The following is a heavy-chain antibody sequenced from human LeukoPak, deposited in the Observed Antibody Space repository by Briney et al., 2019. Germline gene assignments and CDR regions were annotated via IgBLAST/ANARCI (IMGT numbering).Heavy chain of an antibody. Sequence: SVKVSCKASGGTFSSYAISWVRRAPGQGLEWMGGIIPVFGTSNYAQKFQGRVTITADESTRTAYMELSSLRSEDTAVYYCARVTGGRYCSTTSCYMRGWFDPWGQGTLVTVSS. D-gene: IGHD2-2*02. V-gene: IGHV1-69*01. CDR3: ARVTGGRYCSTTSCYMRGWFDP. CDR2: IIPVFGTS. J-gene: IGHJ5*02. CDR1: GGTFSSYA.